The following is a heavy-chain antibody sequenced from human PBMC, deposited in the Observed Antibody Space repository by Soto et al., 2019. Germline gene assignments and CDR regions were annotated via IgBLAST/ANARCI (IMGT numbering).Heavy chain of an antibody. CDR3: AGWGEHDANV. CDR1: GLRFSTYW. CDR2: IDPDGRVG. Sequence: EGQLLGSGGGLVQPGGSLRLSCVASGLRFSTYWMNWVRQPPGMGLEWVANIDPDGRVGTYVDSVKGRFTTSRDNAMNSVYLQMNSLRADDTAMYFCAGWGEHDANVWGRGILVTVSA. V-gene: IGHV3-7*03. D-gene: IGHD7-27*01. J-gene: IGHJ4*02.